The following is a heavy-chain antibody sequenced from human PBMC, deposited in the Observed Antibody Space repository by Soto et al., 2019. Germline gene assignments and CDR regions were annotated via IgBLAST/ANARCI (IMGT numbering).Heavy chain of an antibody. Sequence: EVQLLQSGGGLVQPGGSLRLSCAASGFTFSTYDMSWVRQAPGKGLEWVSALSVGGESTYYADSVKGRSTVISDTSTTSLYLQMNSLRAEDEARYYCATEILMKRGGTIFLVSWGQGTLVTVSS. D-gene: IGHD3-16*01. CDR3: ATEILMKRGGTIFLVS. CDR2: LSVGGEST. CDR1: GFTFSTYD. J-gene: IGHJ4*02. V-gene: IGHV3-23*01.